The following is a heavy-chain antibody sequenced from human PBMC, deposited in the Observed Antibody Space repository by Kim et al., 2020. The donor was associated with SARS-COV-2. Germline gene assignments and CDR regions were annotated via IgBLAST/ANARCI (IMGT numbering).Heavy chain of an antibody. V-gene: IGHV4-59*13. CDR1: GGSISSYY. J-gene: IGHJ4*02. CDR2: IYYSGST. Sequence: SETLSLTCSVSGGSISSYYWSWIRQPPGKGLEWIGYIYYSGSTNYNPSLKSRVTISVDTSKNQFSLKLTSVTAVDTAVYYCARGGPWNSGSYHFDYWGQGTLVTVSS. CDR3: ARGGPWNSGSYHFDY. D-gene: IGHD3-10*01.